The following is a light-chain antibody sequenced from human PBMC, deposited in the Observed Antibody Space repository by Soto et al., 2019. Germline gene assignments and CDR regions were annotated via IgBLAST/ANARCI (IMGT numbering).Light chain of an antibody. CDR1: QGISNY. CDR3: QKYNIVPLA. V-gene: IGKV1-27*01. J-gene: IGKJ4*01. CDR2: AAS. Sequence: DIQMTKSPSSLSAFVGDRVTITCRASQGISNYLGWYQQKPGKAPKLLIYAASTLQSGVPSRFSGSGSGTDSTLTISGLQPEDVATYFCQKYNIVPLAFGGGTKVEIK.